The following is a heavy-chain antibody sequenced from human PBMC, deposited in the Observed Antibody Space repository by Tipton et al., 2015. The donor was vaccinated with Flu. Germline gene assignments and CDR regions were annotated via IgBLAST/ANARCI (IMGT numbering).Heavy chain of an antibody. D-gene: IGHD3-22*01. CDR2: ISGGRGGTT. V-gene: IGHV3-23*01. CDR3: AKEVDTVIVAVTVYLDY. J-gene: IGHJ4*02. Sequence: SLRLSCVASGFTFRNYVMGWVRQAPGKGLEWVSLISGGRGGTTYYADSVKGRFTISRDNPKNTLYLQMNSLRAEDTAVYYCAKEVDTVIVAVTVYLDYWGQGIRVTVSS. CDR1: GFTFRNYV.